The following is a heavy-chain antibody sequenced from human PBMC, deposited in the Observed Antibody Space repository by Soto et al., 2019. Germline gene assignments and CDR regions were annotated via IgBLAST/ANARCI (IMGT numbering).Heavy chain of an antibody. CDR3: ARGKGREQLGGNYYYALDV. D-gene: IGHD1-1*01. CDR2: IIPIFRTP. Sequence: QVHLVQSGAEVKKPGSSVKVSCKASGDTFSSFAISWVRQAPGQGLEWMGGIIPIFRTPKYGQKFQGRVTITADEPTITAYMELSRLRSEDTAVYYCARGKGREQLGGNYYYALDVWCQGTRVIVSS. J-gene: IGHJ6*02. CDR1: GDTFSSFA. V-gene: IGHV1-69*12.